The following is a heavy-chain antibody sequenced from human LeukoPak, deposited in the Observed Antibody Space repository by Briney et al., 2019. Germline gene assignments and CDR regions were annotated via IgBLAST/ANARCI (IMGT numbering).Heavy chain of an antibody. CDR3: ARSHYSLYSSRPIDY. D-gene: IGHD6-13*01. V-gene: IGHV1-2*02. CDR1: GYTFTGYY. CDR2: INPNSGGT. Sequence: ASVKVSCKASGYTFTGYYMHWVRQAPGQGLEWMGWINPNSGGTNYAQKFQGRVTMTRDTSISTAYMELSRLRSDDTAVYYCARSHYSLYSSRPIDYWGQGTLVTVSS. J-gene: IGHJ4*02.